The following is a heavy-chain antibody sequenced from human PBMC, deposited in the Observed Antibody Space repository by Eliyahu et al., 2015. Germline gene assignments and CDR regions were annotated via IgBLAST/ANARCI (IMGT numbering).Heavy chain of an antibody. CDR1: GYXFTGHY. CDR2: INPNSGGT. CDR3: ARDIGYYGSGSYYNVNY. J-gene: IGHJ4*02. D-gene: IGHD3-10*01. Sequence: QVQLVQSGAEVKKPGASVKVSCKASGYXFTGHYMHWVRQAPGQGLEWMGWINPNSGGTNYAQKFQGRVTMTRDTSISTAYMELSRLRSDDTAVYYCARDIGYYGSGSYYNVNYWGQGTLVTVSS. V-gene: IGHV1-2*02.